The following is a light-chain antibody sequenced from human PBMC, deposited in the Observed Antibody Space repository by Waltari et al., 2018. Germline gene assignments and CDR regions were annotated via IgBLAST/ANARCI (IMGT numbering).Light chain of an antibody. CDR2: DAS. CDR3: QLRTNLMFT. Sequence: EIVLTQSPATLSLSPGERATLPGRASQSVSSSLAWYQQTPGQAPRLLIYDASNRATGIPARFSGSRSGTDFTLTISSLEPEDFTVYYCQLRTNLMFTFGQGSKLEI. V-gene: IGKV3-11*01. J-gene: IGKJ2*01. CDR1: QSVSSS.